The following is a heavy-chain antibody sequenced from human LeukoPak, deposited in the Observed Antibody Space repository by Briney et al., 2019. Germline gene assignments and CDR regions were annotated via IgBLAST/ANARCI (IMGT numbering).Heavy chain of an antibody. V-gene: IGHV4-38-2*02. CDR2: ISHSGNT. Sequence: SETLSLTCTVSGGSIDTYYWSWIRQTPEKGLEWIGTISHSGNTYYNSSLKSRLAVSVDTSKNHFSLNLNSLTAADTAVYHCARVRVVHYNFRSGLHWYFDVWGRGTLVTVSS. CDR3: ARVRVVHYNFRSGLHWYFDV. D-gene: IGHD3-3*01. J-gene: IGHJ2*01. CDR1: GGSIDTYY.